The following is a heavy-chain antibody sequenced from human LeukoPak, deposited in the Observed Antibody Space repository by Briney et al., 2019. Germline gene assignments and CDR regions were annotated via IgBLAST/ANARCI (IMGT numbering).Heavy chain of an antibody. CDR1: GFSFRNFW. CDR2: INHDGSEK. J-gene: IGHJ6*02. CDR3: AMAYNYGMDI. Sequence: GGSLRLSRAASGFSFRNFWMIWVRQAPGKGLEWVANINHDGSEKYYVDSVKGRFTISRDNAQKSLYLQMNTLRAEDTAVYYCAMAYNYGMDIWGQGTAVTVS. V-gene: IGHV3-7*03.